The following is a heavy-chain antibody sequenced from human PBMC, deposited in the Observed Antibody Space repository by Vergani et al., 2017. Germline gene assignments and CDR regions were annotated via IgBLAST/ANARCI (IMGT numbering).Heavy chain of an antibody. CDR2: IFSNDEK. J-gene: IGHJ4*02. D-gene: IGHD3-22*01. Sequence: QVTLKESGPVLVKPTETLTLTCTVSGFSLSNARMGVSWIRQPPGKALEWLAHIFSNDEKSYSTSLKSRLTISKDTSKSQVVLTMTNMDPVDTATYYCARIIARHYYDSSGYYRRYFDYWGQGTLVTVSS. V-gene: IGHV2-26*01. CDR3: ARIIARHYYDSSGYYRRYFDY. CDR1: GFSLSNARMG.